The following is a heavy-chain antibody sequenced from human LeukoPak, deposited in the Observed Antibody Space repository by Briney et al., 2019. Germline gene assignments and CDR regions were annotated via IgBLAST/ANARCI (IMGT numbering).Heavy chain of an antibody. Sequence: GGSLRLSCAASGFTVSSNYMSWVRQAPGKGLEWVSVIYSGGSTYYADSVKGRFTISRDNSKNTLYLQMNSLRAEDTAVYYCARGGSYPYYYYYGMNVWGQGALVTVSS. CDR3: ARGGSYPYYYYYGMNV. D-gene: IGHD1-26*01. CDR1: GFTVSSNY. CDR2: IYSGGST. V-gene: IGHV3-53*01. J-gene: IGHJ6*02.